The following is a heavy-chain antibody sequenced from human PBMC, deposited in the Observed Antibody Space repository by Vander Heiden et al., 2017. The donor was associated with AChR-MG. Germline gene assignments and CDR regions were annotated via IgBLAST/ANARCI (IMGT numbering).Heavy chain of an antibody. CDR3: AKDAEYSSGWYCPACTDY. Sequence: QVQLVESGGGVVQPGRSLRLSCAASGFTFSSYGMHWVRQAPGKGLEWVAVISYDGSNKYYADSVKGRFTISRDNSKNTLYLQMNSLRAEDTAVYYCAKDAEYSSGWYCPACTDYWGQGTLVTVSS. CDR2: ISYDGSNK. J-gene: IGHJ4*02. D-gene: IGHD6-19*01. CDR1: GFTFSSYG. V-gene: IGHV3-30*18.